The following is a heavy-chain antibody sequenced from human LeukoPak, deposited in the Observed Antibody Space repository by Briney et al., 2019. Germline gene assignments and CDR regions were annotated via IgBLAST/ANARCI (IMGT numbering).Heavy chain of an antibody. J-gene: IGHJ4*02. CDR2: ISWNSGSI. CDR1: GFTFDDYA. Sequence: PGGSLRLSCAASGFTFDDYAMHWVRQAPGKGLEWVSGISWNSGSIGYADSVKGRFTISRDNAKNSLYLQMNSLRAEDTAVYYCARDTPFDYWGQGTLVTVSS. V-gene: IGHV3-9*01. CDR3: ARDTPFDY.